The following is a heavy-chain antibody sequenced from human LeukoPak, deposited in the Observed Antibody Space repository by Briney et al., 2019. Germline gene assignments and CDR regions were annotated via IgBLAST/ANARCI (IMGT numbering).Heavy chain of an antibody. J-gene: IGHJ4*02. CDR1: GFTFSSYS. Sequence: GGSLRLSCAASGFTFSSYSMNWVRQAPGKGLEWVSSISSSSSYIYYADSVKGRFTISRDNAKNSLYLQMNSLRAEDTAVYYCARGHRGVYVVIYAFDIWGQGTLVTVSS. V-gene: IGHV3-21*01. CDR2: ISSSSSYI. CDR3: ARGHRGVYVVIYAFDI. D-gene: IGHD2-8*02.